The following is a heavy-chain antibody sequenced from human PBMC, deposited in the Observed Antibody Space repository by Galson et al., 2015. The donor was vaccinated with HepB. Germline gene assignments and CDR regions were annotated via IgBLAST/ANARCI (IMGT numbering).Heavy chain of an antibody. CDR3: ARDRAYCSSTSCYGRSGWFDP. CDR2: IIPIFGTA. D-gene: IGHD2-2*01. V-gene: IGHV1-69*13. Sequence: SVKVSCKASGGTFSSYAISWVRQAPGQGLEWMGGIIPIFGTANYAQKFQGRVTITADESTSTAYMELSSLRSEDTAVYYCARDRAYCSSTSCYGRSGWFDPWGQGTLVTVSS. J-gene: IGHJ5*02. CDR1: GGTFSSYA.